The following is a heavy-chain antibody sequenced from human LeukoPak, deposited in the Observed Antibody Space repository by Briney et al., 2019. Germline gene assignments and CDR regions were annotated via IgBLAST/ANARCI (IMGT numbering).Heavy chain of an antibody. Sequence: PGGSLRLSCAASGFTFSSYAMHWVRQAPGKGLEWVAVISYDGSNKYYADSVKGRFTISRDNSKNTLYLQMNSLRTEDTAVYYCAKVGSGNDYYWGQGALVTVSS. D-gene: IGHD5-12*01. CDR1: GFTFSSYA. J-gene: IGHJ4*02. V-gene: IGHV3-30-3*01. CDR3: AKVGSGNDYY. CDR2: ISYDGSNK.